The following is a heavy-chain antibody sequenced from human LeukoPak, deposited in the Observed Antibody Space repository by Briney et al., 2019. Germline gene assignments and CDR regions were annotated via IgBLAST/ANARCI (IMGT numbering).Heavy chain of an antibody. CDR1: GGSISSYY. CDR2: IYYSGST. Sequence: SETLSLTCTVSGGSISSYYWSWIRQPPGKGLEWIGYIYYSGSTNYSPSLKSRLTISVDTSKNQFSLKLSSVTAADTAVFYCARVASGYDVFDIWGQGTMVTVSS. CDR3: ARVASGYDVFDI. V-gene: IGHV4-59*01. J-gene: IGHJ3*02. D-gene: IGHD3-3*01.